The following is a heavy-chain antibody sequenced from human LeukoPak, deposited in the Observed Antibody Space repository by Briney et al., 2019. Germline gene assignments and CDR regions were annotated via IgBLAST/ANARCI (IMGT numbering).Heavy chain of an antibody. J-gene: IGHJ4*02. V-gene: IGHV3-15*01. CDR2: VKSKTDGGTT. CDR1: GFTFSSYS. CDR3: TTASAVAY. Sequence: GGSLRLSCAASGFTFSSYSMNWVRQAPGKGREWVGRVKSKTDGGTTDYAAPVKGRFTISRDDSKNMLYLQMNSLKTEDTAVYYCTTASAVAYWGQGTLVTVSS.